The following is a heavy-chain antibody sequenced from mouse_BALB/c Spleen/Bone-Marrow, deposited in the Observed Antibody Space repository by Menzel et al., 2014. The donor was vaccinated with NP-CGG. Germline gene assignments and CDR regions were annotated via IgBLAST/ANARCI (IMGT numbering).Heavy chain of an antibody. CDR2: IHPSDSET. D-gene: IGHD2-1*01. Sequence: ESGAELVRPGASVKLSCKASGYSFTNYWMNWVKQRPGQGLEWIGMIHPSDSETRLNQKFKDKATLTVDKSSSTAYIQLTSPTSEDSAVYYCARFGNYEGFAYWGQGTLVTVSA. V-gene: IGHV1-74*04. CDR3: ARFGNYEGFAY. J-gene: IGHJ3*01. CDR1: GYSFTNYW.